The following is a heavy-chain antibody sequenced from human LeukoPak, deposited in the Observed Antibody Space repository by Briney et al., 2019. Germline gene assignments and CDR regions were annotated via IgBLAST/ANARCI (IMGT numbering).Heavy chain of an antibody. CDR3: ARRMGSSWTFDY. CDR2: VFYSGST. D-gene: IGHD6-13*01. Sequence: SETLSLTCTVSGGSISSYYWSWIRQPPGKGLEWIGYVFYSGSTNYNPSLKSRVTISVDTSKNQFSLKLSSVTAADTAVYYCARRMGSSWTFDYWGQGTLVTVSS. CDR1: GGSISSYY. J-gene: IGHJ4*02. V-gene: IGHV4-59*01.